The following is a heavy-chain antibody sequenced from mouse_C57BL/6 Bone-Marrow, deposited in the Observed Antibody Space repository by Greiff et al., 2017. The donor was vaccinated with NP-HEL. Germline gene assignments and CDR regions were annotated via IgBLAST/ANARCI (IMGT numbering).Heavy chain of an antibody. D-gene: IGHD3-2*02. V-gene: IGHV3-8*01. J-gene: IGHJ4*01. CDR3: ARSDSSGPYYYAMDD. CDR1: GYSITSDY. CDR2: ISYSGST. Sequence: EVKLMESGPGLAKPSQTLSLTCSVTGYSITSDYWNWIRKFPGNKLEYMGYISYSGSTYYNPSLKSRISITRDTSKNQYYLQLNSVTTEDTATYYCARSDSSGPYYYAMDDWGQGTSVTVSS.